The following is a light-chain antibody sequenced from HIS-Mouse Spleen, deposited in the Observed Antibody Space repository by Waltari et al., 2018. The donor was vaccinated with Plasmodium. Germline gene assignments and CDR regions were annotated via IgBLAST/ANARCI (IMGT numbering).Light chain of an antibody. J-gene: IGLJ3*02. CDR2: QER. V-gene: IGLV3-1*01. Sequence: SYELTQPPSVSVSPGQTASITCSGDKLGDKYACWYQQKPGQSPVLVIYQERKRPSGLPGRFPGSNPGNTANLTSRGTQAMDEADYYCQAWDSSTWVFGGGTKLTVL. CDR3: QAWDSSTWV. CDR1: KLGDKY.